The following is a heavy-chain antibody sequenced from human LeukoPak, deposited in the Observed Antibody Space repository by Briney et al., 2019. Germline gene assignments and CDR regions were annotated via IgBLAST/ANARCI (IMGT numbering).Heavy chain of an antibody. Sequence: GGSLRLSCAASGFTFSAYSMNWVRQAPGKGLEWVSAITDAVGSTHYADSVKGRFTISSDNSKNTVYLQMNSLRPEDMAVYYCAKEIFSGLLYIDYWGQGTLVAVSS. CDR2: ITDAVGST. J-gene: IGHJ4*02. V-gene: IGHV3-23*01. CDR3: AKEIFSGLLYIDY. CDR1: GFTFSAYS. D-gene: IGHD5-12*01.